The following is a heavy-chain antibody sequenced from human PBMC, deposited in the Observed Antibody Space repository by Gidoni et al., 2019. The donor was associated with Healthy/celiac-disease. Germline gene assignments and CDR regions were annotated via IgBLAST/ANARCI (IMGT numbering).Heavy chain of an antibody. CDR3: ARNPLGGGWQGNWFDP. V-gene: IGHV4-61*02. Sequence: QVQLQESGPGLVKPSQTLSLTCTVSGGSISSGSYYWSWIRQPAGKGLEWIGRIYTSGSTNYNPSLKSRVTISVDTSKNQFSLKLSSVTAADTAVYYCARNPLGGGWQGNWFDPWGQGTLVTVSS. J-gene: IGHJ5*02. CDR2: IYTSGST. CDR1: GGSISSGSYY. D-gene: IGHD2-15*01.